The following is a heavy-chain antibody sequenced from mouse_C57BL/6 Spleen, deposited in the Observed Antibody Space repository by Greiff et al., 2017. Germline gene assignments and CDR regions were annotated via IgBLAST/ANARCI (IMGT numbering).Heavy chain of an antibody. CDR3: TPANRAWFAD. V-gene: IGHV14-4*01. J-gene: IGHJ3*01. CDR2: IDPENGDT. CDR1: GFNIKDDY. D-gene: IGHD6-1*01. Sequence: VQLQQSGAELVRPGASVKLSCTASGFNIKDDYMPWVKQRPEQGLEWIGWIDPENGDTDFASEFQGKATITADTSSNTAYLQLSSLTSEDTAVYYGTPANRAWFADWCQGTLVTVSA.